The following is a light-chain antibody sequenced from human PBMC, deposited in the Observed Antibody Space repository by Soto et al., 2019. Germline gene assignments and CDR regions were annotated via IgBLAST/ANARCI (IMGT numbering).Light chain of an antibody. Sequence: QSALTQPASVSGSPGQSITISCTGTSSDVGRYNLVSWYQQHPGKAPKLMIYEGSKRPSGVSSRFSGSKSGNTASLTISGLQAEDGVDYYCCSFAGSTTHVVFGGGTKVPVL. CDR1: SSDVGRYNL. V-gene: IGLV2-23*01. CDR2: EGS. J-gene: IGLJ2*01. CDR3: CSFAGSTTHVV.